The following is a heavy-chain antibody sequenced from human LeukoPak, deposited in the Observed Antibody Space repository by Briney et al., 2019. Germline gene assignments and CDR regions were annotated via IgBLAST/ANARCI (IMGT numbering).Heavy chain of an antibody. Sequence: GGSLRLSCAASGFTVSSNYMSWVRQAPGKGLEWVAGISGTGGSTHYADSVKGRFTISRDSSKNTVYLQMRNLRVEHTAVYYCAKVVAGNIDYYFDYWGQGILVAVSS. D-gene: IGHD2/OR15-2a*01. CDR1: GFTVSSNY. J-gene: IGHJ4*02. CDR2: ISGTGGST. CDR3: AKVVAGNIDYYFDY. V-gene: IGHV3-23*01.